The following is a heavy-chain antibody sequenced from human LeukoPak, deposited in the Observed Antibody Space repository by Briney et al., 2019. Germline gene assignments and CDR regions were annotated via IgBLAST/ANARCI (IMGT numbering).Heavy chain of an antibody. J-gene: IGHJ3*02. CDR1: GFSLSTSGVG. V-gene: IGHV2-5*02. CDR3: AHLTRFQTFGGVCGAFDI. D-gene: IGHD3-16*01. CDR2: IYWDDDK. Sequence: SGPTLVNPTQTLTLTCTFSGFSLSTSGVGVGWIRQPPGKALEWLALIYWDDDKRYSPSLKSRLTITKDTSKNQVVLTMTNMDPVDTATYYCAHLTRFQTFGGVCGAFDIWGQGTMVTVSS.